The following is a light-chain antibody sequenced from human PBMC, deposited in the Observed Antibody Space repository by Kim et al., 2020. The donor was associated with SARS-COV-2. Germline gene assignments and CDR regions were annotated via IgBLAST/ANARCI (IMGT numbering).Light chain of an antibody. CDR3: NSRDSSGNHVV. J-gene: IGLJ2*01. CDR2: GKN. V-gene: IGLV3-19*01. CDR1: SLRSYY. Sequence: ALGQTVSITCQGDSLRSYYASWYQQKPGQAPVLVIYGKNNRPSGIPDRFSGSASGNTASLTITGVQAEDEGDFYCNSRDSSGNHVVFGGGTKLTVL.